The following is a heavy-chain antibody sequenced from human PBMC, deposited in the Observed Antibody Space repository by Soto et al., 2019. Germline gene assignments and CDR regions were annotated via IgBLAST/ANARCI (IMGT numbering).Heavy chain of an antibody. CDR2: MSAYNGKT. CDR3: ARDRGYSGYGDY. D-gene: IGHD5-12*01. Sequence: QVQLVQSGAEVKKPGASVKVSCKASGYTFTSYGISWVRQAPGHGLEWMGWMSAYNGKTNYAQKLEGRVTMTTDTATSTAYMELRILRSDDTAVYYCARDRGYSGYGDYWGQGTLVTVSS. J-gene: IGHJ4*02. CDR1: GYTFTSYG. V-gene: IGHV1-18*01.